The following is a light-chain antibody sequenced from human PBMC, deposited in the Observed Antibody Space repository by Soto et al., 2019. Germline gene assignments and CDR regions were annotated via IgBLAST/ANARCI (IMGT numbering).Light chain of an antibody. CDR1: QSVSSTF. Sequence: EIVMTQSPATLSLSPGERATLSCRASQSVSSTFLNWYQQKPGQAPRLLIYGASNRATGTPDRFSGSGSGTDFTLTISRLEPEDFAVYYCQQYDNLSWTFGQGTKVDIK. CDR3: QQYDNLSWT. V-gene: IGKV3-20*01. J-gene: IGKJ1*01. CDR2: GAS.